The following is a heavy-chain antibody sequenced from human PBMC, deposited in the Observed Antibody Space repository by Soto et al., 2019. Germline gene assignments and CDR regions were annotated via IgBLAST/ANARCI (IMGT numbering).Heavy chain of an antibody. CDR2: TGYSGAT. J-gene: IGHJ5*01. D-gene: IGHD2-15*01. Sequence: KPSETLSLTCTVSGGSITSGGSFWSWIRQHPGKGPEWIAFTGYSGATSYNPSLASRVTISADTYKSQFSLNLRSVTAADTAVYYCARGGASSKWFAPWGQGTLVTVSS. CDR1: GGSITSGGSF. V-gene: IGHV4-31*03. CDR3: ARGGASSKWFAP.